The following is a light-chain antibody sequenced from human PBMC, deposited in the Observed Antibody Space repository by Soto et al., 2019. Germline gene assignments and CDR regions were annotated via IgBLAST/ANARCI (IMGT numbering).Light chain of an antibody. CDR3: QQYDNWPPKWT. Sequence: DIGMTQSPATLSVSPMESGTLSFRASQSVSSSLAWYQQKPGQAPRLLIYGADTRATGIPARFSGSGSGTEFTLTISSLQSEDSAVYYCQQYDNWPPKWTFGQGTKVDIK. J-gene: IGKJ1*01. CDR1: QSVSSS. V-gene: IGKV3-15*01. CDR2: GAD.